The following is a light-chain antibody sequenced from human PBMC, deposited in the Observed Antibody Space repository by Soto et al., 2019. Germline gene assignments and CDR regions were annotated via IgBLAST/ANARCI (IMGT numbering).Light chain of an antibody. CDR3: QQRSNWPLT. CDR2: DAS. V-gene: IGKV3-11*01. CDR1: QSVTYY. Sequence: EIVLTQPPATLSLSPGERATLSCRASQSVTYYLAWYQQKPGQAPRLLIYDASNRATDIPARFSGSGSGTDFSLTINSLEPEDFAVYYCQQRSNWPLTFGGGTKVEIK. J-gene: IGKJ4*01.